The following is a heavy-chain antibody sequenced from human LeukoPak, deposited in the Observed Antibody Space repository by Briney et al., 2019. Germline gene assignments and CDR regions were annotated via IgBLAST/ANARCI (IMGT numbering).Heavy chain of an antibody. D-gene: IGHD3-9*01. J-gene: IGHJ3*01. Sequence: GGSLRLSCAASGFTFTNYWMSWVRQAPGKGLELVANIKQDRSEKYYVDSVKGRVTISRDNAKNSLYLQMNSLRAEDTAVYSCARVLLGMSAFDLWGQGTMVSVSS. V-gene: IGHV3-7*04. CDR2: IKQDRSEK. CDR1: GFTFTNYW. CDR3: ARVLLGMSAFDL.